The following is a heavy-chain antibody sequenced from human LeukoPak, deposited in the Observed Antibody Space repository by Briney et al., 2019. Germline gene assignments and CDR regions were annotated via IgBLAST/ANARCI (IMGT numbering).Heavy chain of an antibody. Sequence: SETLSLTCAVSGYSISSDYYWGWIRQPPGKGLEWIGSIYHSGNTYYNPSLKSRVTISVDTSKNQFSLKLSSVTAAGTAVYYCARLPYCSSTRCYDYYYYMDVWGKGTTVTVSS. D-gene: IGHD2-2*01. CDR1: GYSISSDYY. J-gene: IGHJ6*03. CDR2: IYHSGNT. CDR3: ARLPYCSSTRCYDYYYYMDV. V-gene: IGHV4-38-2*01.